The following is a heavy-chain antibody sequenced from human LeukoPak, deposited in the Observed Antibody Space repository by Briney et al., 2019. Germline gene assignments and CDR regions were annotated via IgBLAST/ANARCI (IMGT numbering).Heavy chain of an antibody. J-gene: IGHJ4*02. CDR3: ARDLPTNLYSSSPPRVPDY. V-gene: IGHV1-2*02. Sequence: GASVKVSCKASGYTFTGYYMHWVRQAPGQGLEWMGWINPNSGGTNYAQKFQGRVTMTRDTSISTAYMELSRLRSDDTAVYYCARDLPTNLYSSSPPRVPDYWGQGTLVTVSS. CDR2: INPNSGGT. CDR1: GYTFTGYY. D-gene: IGHD6-13*01.